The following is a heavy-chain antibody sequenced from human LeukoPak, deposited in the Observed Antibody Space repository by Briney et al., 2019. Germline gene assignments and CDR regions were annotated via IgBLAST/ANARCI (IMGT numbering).Heavy chain of an antibody. CDR1: GFTFSSYA. CDR2: ISGSGGST. J-gene: IGHJ4*02. Sequence: PGGSLRLSCAASGFTFSSYAMSWVRQAPGKGLEWVSAISGSGGSTYYADSVKGRFTISRDNSKNTLHLQMNSLRAEDTAVYYCAEPEGGYYDIRPDWGQGTLVTVSS. CDR3: AEPEGGYYDIRPD. V-gene: IGHV3-23*01. D-gene: IGHD3-22*01.